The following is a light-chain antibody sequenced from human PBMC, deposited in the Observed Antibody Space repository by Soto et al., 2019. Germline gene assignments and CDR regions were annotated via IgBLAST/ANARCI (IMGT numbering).Light chain of an antibody. CDR3: QQLNSYPLT. CDR2: AAS. Sequence: DIQLTQSPSFLSASVGDRVTITCRASQGISSTYLAWYQQTPGKAPKILIYAASTLQSGVPSRFSGRGSGTDFTLTISSLQPEDFATYYCQQLNSYPLTFXGGTKVDIK. J-gene: IGKJ4*01. V-gene: IGKV1-9*01. CDR1: QGISSTY.